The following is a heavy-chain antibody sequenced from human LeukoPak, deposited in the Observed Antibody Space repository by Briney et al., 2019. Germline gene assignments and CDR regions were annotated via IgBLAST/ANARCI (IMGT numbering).Heavy chain of an antibody. CDR2: ISGSGGTT. D-gene: IGHD4-11*01. J-gene: IGHJ4*02. Sequence: PGGSLRLSCAASGFTFSSYAMSWVRQAPGKGLEWVSVISGSGGTTYYADSVKGRFTISRDKSKNTFYLQMNSLRADDTAVYYCAKDDYSDYSPDYWGQGTLVTVSS. CDR1: GFTFSSYA. CDR3: AKDDYSDYSPDY. V-gene: IGHV3-23*01.